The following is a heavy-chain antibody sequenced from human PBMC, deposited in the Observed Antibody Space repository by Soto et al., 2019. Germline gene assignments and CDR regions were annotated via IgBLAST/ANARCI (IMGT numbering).Heavy chain of an antibody. CDR1: GFTFSDYY. CDR3: ARESPPPVGWSDY. J-gene: IGHJ4*02. V-gene: IGHV3-11*04. Sequence: GGSLRLSCAASGFTFSDYYMSWIRQAPGKGLEWVSYINSNGSTICYADSVKGRFTISRDNAKNTLYLQMNSLRAEDTAVYYCARESPPPVGWSDYWGQGTLVTVSS. D-gene: IGHD6-19*01. CDR2: INSNGSTI.